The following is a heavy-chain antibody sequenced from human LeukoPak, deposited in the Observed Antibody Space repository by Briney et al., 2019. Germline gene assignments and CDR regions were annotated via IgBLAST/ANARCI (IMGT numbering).Heavy chain of an antibody. CDR1: GDSINNFY. V-gene: IGHV4-59*01. Sequence: SETLSLTCTVSGDSINNFYWSWIRQPPGKGLEWIGQIYYSGSTNYSPPLKSRVTISVDTSKNQFSLKLSSVTAADTAVYFCARSSGVWLDYWGQGALVTVSS. D-gene: IGHD3-22*01. J-gene: IGHJ4*02. CDR2: IYYSGST. CDR3: ARSSGVWLDY.